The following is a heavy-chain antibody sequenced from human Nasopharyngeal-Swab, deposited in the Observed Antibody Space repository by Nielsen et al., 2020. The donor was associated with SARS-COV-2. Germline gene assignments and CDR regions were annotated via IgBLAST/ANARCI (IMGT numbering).Heavy chain of an antibody. Sequence: SGKVSCKASGFTFTTSAVQWVRQARGQRLEWIGWIVVGSGNTNYAQKFQERVTITRDMSTSTAYMELSSLRSEDTAVYYCAAGSAYYDSSDNTFDYWGQGTLVTVSS. D-gene: IGHD3-22*01. J-gene: IGHJ4*02. CDR2: IVVGSGNT. V-gene: IGHV1-58*01. CDR1: GFTFTTSA. CDR3: AAGSAYYDSSDNTFDY.